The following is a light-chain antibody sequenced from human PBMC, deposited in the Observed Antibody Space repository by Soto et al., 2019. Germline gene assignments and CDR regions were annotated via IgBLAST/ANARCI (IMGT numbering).Light chain of an antibody. J-gene: IGLJ2*01. Sequence: QSVLTQPPSASGTPGQRVTISCSGSSSNIGSNYVYWYQQLPGTVPQLLIYRNNERPSGVPDRFSGSKSGTSASLAISGLRSEDEADYYCAAWDDSLSGVVFGGGTKLTFL. CDR3: AAWDDSLSGVV. CDR2: RNN. V-gene: IGLV1-47*01. CDR1: SSNIGSNY.